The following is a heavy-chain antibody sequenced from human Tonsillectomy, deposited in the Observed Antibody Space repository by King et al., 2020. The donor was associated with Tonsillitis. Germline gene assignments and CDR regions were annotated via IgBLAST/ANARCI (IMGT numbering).Heavy chain of an antibody. CDR3: ASLSPITTLFAFDV. Sequence: VQLQQWGAGLLKPSETLSLTCAVYGGSFNGYYWSWIRQPPGKGLEWIGEINHSGSTNYNPSLKSRVTISVDMSKNQFSLKLTSVTAADTAVYFCASLSPITTLFAFDVLGQGTMVTVSS. CDR1: GGSFNGYY. J-gene: IGHJ3*01. CDR2: INHSGST. D-gene: IGHD3-22*01. V-gene: IGHV4-34*01.